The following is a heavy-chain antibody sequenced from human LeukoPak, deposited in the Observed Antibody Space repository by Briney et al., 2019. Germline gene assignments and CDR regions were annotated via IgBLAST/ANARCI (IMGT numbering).Heavy chain of an antibody. CDR1: GYSITSTGF. V-gene: IGHV4-38-2*02. CDR2: INHLGSA. D-gene: IGHD5-12*01. CDR3: AREDGSSGYDDF. J-gene: IGHJ4*02. Sequence: SETLSLTCSVSGYSITSTGFWAWIRQTPGKGLEWIGSINHLGSAYYNPSLESRVTISVDTSKNHFSLNLKSVTAADTAVYYCAREDGSSGYDDFWGQGTLVTVSS.